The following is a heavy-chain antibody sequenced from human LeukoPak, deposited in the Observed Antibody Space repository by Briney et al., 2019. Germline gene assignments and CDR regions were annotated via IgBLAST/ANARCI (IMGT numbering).Heavy chain of an antibody. V-gene: IGHV3-48*01. CDR1: GFTFSSYS. J-gene: IGHJ4*02. CDR3: AKDRSIVTD. D-gene: IGHD1-26*01. Sequence: PGGSLRLSCAASGFTFSSYSMNWVRQAPGKGLEWVSHITSSSNIYYADSVKGRFTISRDNAKNSLYLQMNSLRAEDTAVYYCAKDRSIVTDWGQGTLATVSS. CDR2: ITSSSNI.